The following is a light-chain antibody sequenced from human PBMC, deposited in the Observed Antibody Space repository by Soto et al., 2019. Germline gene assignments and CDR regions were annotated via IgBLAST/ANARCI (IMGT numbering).Light chain of an antibody. J-gene: IGLJ1*01. CDR3: SSYTSSSTSLYV. CDR1: SSDVGSYNR. V-gene: IGLV2-18*02. CDR2: EVS. Sequence: QSELNQPPSVSGSPGQSVTISCTGTSSDVGSYNRVSWYQQPPGTAPKLMIYEVSNRPSGVPDRFSGSKSGNTASLTISGLQAEDEADYYCSSYTSSSTSLYVFGTGTKVTVL.